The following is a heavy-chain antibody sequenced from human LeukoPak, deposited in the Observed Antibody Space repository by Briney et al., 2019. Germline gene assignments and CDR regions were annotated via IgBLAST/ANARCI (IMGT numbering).Heavy chain of an antibody. CDR2: IHYIGNT. V-gene: IGHV4-59*08. CDR1: GDSFRSYY. Sequence: SETLSLTCSVSGDSFRSYYWSWIRQTPGKGLEWIAYIHYIGNTDSNPSLKSRVTISVDTSRRHFSLQLTSVTAADTAVYYCARHEPGWRGAFDIWGQGTMVTVSS. CDR3: ARHEPGWRGAFDI. D-gene: IGHD1-14*01. J-gene: IGHJ3*02.